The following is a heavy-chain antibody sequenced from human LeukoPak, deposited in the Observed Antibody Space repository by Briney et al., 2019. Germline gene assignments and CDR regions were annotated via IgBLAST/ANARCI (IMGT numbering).Heavy chain of an antibody. CDR2: ISSSGSTI. V-gene: IGHV3-11*04. CDR1: GFTFSEYY. J-gene: IGHJ1*01. Sequence: GGSLRLSCAASGFTFSEYYMSWIRQAPGKGLEWVSYISSSGSTIYYADSVKGRFTISRDNAKNSLYLQMNSLRAEDTAVYYCARHSSSYYGYYVKYFQHWGQGTPVTVSP. D-gene: IGHD4-17*01. CDR3: ARHSSSYYGYYVKYFQH.